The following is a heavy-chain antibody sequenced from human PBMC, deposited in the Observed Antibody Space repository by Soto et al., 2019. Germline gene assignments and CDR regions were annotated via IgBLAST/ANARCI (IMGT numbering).Heavy chain of an antibody. CDR2: IKQDGSEK. CDR1: GFTFSSYW. J-gene: IGHJ4*01. V-gene: IGHV3-7*01. D-gene: IGHD2-15*01. CDR3: ARRGYCSGGSCYLDY. Sequence: EVQLVESGGGLVQPGGSLRLSCAASGFTFSSYWMSWVRQAPGKGLEWVANIKQDGSEKYYVDSVKGRFTISRDNAKNSRYLQMTGLRAKARAVYYCARRGYCSGGSCYLDYWGQGTLVTVSS.